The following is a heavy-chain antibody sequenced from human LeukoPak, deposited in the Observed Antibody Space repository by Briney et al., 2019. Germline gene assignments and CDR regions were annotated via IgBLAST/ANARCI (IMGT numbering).Heavy chain of an antibody. CDR3: ARAYSSGWYVDFDY. CDR2: ISGSGGST. CDR1: GFTFSSYA. J-gene: IGHJ4*02. Sequence: GGSLRLSCAASGFTFSSYAMSWVRQAPGKGLEWVSAISGSGGSTYYADSVKGRFTISRDNSKITLYLQMNSLRAEDTAVYYCARAYSSGWYVDFDYWGQGTLVTVSS. D-gene: IGHD6-19*01. V-gene: IGHV3-23*01.